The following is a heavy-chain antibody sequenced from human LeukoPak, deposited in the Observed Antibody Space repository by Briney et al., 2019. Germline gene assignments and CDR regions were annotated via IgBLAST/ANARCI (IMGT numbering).Heavy chain of an antibody. CDR2: IYYSGST. D-gene: IGHD2-2*01. CDR3: ARVAYCSSTSCYPDY. Sequence: PSETLSLTCTVSGGSISSYYWSWIRQPPGKGLEWIGYIYYSGSTNYNPSLKSRVTISVDTSKNQFSLKLSSVTAADTAVYYCARVAYCSSTSCYPDYWGRGTLVTVSS. V-gene: IGHV4-59*01. J-gene: IGHJ4*02. CDR1: GGSISSYY.